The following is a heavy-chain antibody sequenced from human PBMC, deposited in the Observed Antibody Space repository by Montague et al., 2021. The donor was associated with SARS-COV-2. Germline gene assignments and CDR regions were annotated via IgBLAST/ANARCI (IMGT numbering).Heavy chain of an antibody. CDR2: ISGSGGST. Sequence: SLRLSCAASGFTFSSYAMSWVRQAPGKGLEWVSAISGSGGSTYYADSVKGRFTISRDNSKNTPYLQMNSLRAEDTAVYYCAKDRIVVVVAALFDPWGQGTLVTVSS. CDR1: GFTFSSYA. V-gene: IGHV3-23*01. D-gene: IGHD2-15*01. J-gene: IGHJ5*02. CDR3: AKDRIVVVVAALFDP.